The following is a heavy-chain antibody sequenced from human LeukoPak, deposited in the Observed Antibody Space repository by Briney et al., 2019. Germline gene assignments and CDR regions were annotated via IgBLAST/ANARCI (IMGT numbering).Heavy chain of an antibody. J-gene: IGHJ4*02. V-gene: IGHV3-23*01. CDR2: ISGSGSTT. CDR3: AKRYCSGGSCYFDY. Sequence: GGSLRLSCAASGFTFSSYAMSWVRQAPGKGLEWVSAISGSGSTTYYADSVKGRFTISRDNSKNTLYLKMNSLRAEDTAVYYCAKRYCSGGSCYFDYWGQGTLVTVSS. CDR1: GFTFSSYA. D-gene: IGHD2-15*01.